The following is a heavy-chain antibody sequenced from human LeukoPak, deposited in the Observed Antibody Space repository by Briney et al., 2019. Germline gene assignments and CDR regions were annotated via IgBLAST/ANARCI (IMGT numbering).Heavy chain of an antibody. CDR1: GGTFSSYA. D-gene: IGHD1-1*01. Sequence: ASVKVSCKASGGTFSSYAISWVRQAPGQGLEWMGRIIPILGIANYAQKFQGRVTITADKSTSTAYMELSSLRSEDTAVYYCARALSGRHNWNSWGQGTLVTVSS. J-gene: IGHJ4*02. CDR2: IIPILGIA. CDR3: ARALSGRHNWNS. V-gene: IGHV1-69*04.